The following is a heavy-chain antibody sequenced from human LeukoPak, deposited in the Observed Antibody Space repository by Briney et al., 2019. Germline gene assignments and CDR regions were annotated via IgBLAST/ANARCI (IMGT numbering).Heavy chain of an antibody. Sequence: GGSLRLSCAASGFTFSSYAMHWVRQAPGKGLEWVAVISYDGSNKYYADSVKGRFTISRGNSKNTLYLQMNGLRAEDTAVYYCARAGSTSCYSSADYWGQGTLVTVPS. CDR2: ISYDGSNK. CDR3: ARAGSTSCYSSADY. V-gene: IGHV3-30*04. CDR1: GFTFSSYA. D-gene: IGHD2-2*01. J-gene: IGHJ4*02.